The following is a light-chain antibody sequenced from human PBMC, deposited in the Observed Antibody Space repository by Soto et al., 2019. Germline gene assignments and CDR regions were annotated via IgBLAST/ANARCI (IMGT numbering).Light chain of an antibody. Sequence: EIVLTQSPGTLSLSPGERATLSCRASQSVSSNYLAWYQQKPGQATRLLIYGASSRATGIPDRFSGSGSGTYFTITISRLEPEDFAVYYCQQYGTSLFTFGPGTTVDIK. CDR1: QSVSSNY. CDR3: QQYGTSLFT. V-gene: IGKV3-20*01. J-gene: IGKJ3*01. CDR2: GAS.